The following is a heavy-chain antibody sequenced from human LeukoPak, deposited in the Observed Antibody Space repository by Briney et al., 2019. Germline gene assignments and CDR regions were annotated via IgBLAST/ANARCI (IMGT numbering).Heavy chain of an antibody. V-gene: IGHV1-46*01. CDR3: ARDSRGAKGYCSSTSCRGYFDY. J-gene: IGHJ4*02. Sequence: ASVKVSCKASGYTFTSYYMHWVRQAPGQGLEWMGIINPSGGSTSYAQKFQGRVTMTRDMSTSTVYMELSSLRSEDTAAYYCARDSRGAKGYCSSTSCRGYFDYWGQGTLVTVSS. CDR1: GYTFTSYY. D-gene: IGHD2-2*01. CDR2: INPSGGST.